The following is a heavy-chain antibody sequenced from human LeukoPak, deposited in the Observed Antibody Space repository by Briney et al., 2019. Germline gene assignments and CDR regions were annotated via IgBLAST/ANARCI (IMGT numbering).Heavy chain of an antibody. CDR3: ARDLDYYDSTWFDP. CDR1: GGSFSGYY. V-gene: IGHV4-34*01. Sequence: SETLSLTCAVYGGSFSGYYWGWIRQPPGKGLEWIGSITYSGSTYYNPSLKSRVTISVDTSKNQFSLKLISVTAADTAVYYCARDLDYYDSTWFDPWGQGTLVTVSS. CDR2: ITYSGST. D-gene: IGHD3-22*01. J-gene: IGHJ5*02.